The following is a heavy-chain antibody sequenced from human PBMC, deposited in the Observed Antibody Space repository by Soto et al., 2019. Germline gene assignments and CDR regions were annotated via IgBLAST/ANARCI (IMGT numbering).Heavy chain of an antibody. J-gene: IGHJ4*02. CDR3: ARCPDSSCFYLFDF. CDR2: TIPIVGST. D-gene: IGHD3-22*01. V-gene: IGHV1-69*01. CDR1: RGSFKSFA. Sequence: QVQLVQSGAEVKKPGSSVKVSCEASRGSFKSFAVSWVRQSPGQGLEWMGGTIPIVGSTKYAQKFQGRVTITTDEPALTAYMELRNLGSDDTAVYYCARCPDSSCFYLFDFLGQGTLVTVSS.